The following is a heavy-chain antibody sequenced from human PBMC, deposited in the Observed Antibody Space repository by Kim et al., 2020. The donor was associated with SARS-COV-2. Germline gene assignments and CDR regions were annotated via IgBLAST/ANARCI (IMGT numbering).Heavy chain of an antibody. V-gene: IGHV4-59*13. CDR3: STAHRSSSQAFDC. J-gene: IGHJ4*01. CDR1: GGSISSYY. Sequence: SETLSLTCTVSGGSISSYYWSWIRQPPGKGLEWIGYIYYSGSTNYNPSLKSRVTISVDTSKNQFFLKLNSVTTADTAAYYCSTAHRSSSQAFDCRGYGT. D-gene: IGHD6-13*01. CDR2: IYYSGST.